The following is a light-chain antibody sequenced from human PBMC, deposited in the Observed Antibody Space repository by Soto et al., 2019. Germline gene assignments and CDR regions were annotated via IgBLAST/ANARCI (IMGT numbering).Light chain of an antibody. CDR3: QKYNSAPPFT. CDR2: ASS. J-gene: IGKJ3*01. V-gene: IGKV1-27*01. CDR1: QGISNY. Sequence: DIQMTQSPSSLSASVGDRVTITCRASQGISNYLAWYQQKPGKVPKLLIYASSTVQSGVPSRFSGSGSVTDFTLTISSLQPEDVATYYCQKYNSAPPFTFGPGTKVDIK.